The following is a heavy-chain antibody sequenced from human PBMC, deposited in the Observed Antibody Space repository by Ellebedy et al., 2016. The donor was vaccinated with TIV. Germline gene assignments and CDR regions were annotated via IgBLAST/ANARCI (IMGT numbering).Heavy chain of an antibody. Sequence: GGSLRLSXAASGFDFTTYTMHWVRQAPGKGLEWVAVISYDSGNKIYAESVRGRFTISRDNSKNTLYLQMNGLRADDTAVYYCAKTGNPRCCYDMDVWGQGTTVTVSS. CDR3: AKTGNPRCCYDMDV. J-gene: IGHJ6*02. CDR1: GFDFTTYT. CDR2: ISYDSGNK. V-gene: IGHV3-30-3*02. D-gene: IGHD1-14*01.